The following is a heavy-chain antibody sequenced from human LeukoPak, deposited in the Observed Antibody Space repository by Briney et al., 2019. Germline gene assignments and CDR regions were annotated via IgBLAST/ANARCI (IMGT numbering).Heavy chain of an antibody. D-gene: IGHD5-24*01. Sequence: GGSLRLSCAASGFTFSSYAMHWVRQAPGKGLEWVAVISYDGSNKYYADSVKGRFTISRDNSKNTLYLQMNSLRAEDTAVYYCARGGGLRAYYFDYWGQGTLVTVS. V-gene: IGHV3-30*04. J-gene: IGHJ4*02. CDR2: ISYDGSNK. CDR3: ARGGGLRAYYFDY. CDR1: GFTFSSYA.